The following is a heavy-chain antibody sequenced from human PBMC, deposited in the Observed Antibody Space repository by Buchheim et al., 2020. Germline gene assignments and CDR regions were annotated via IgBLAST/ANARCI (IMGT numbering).Heavy chain of an antibody. J-gene: IGHJ4*02. Sequence: QVQLQESGPGLVKPSQTLSLTCTVSGGSISSGVYYWSWIRQHPEKGLEWIGYIFYSGSTYYTPSLKSRVTMSVDTSKNQFSLKLSSVTAADTAVYYCARGVSATRFTHVDYWGQGTL. CDR3: ARGVSATRFTHVDY. CDR1: GGSISSGVYY. D-gene: IGHD3-16*01. CDR2: IFYSGST. V-gene: IGHV4-31*03.